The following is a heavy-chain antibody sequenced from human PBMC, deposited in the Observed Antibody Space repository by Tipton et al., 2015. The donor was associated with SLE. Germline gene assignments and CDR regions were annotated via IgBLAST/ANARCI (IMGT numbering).Heavy chain of an antibody. D-gene: IGHD6-13*01. CDR1: GFTFSSYA. CDR3: ARVDSSSWYDY. J-gene: IGHJ4*02. Sequence: SLRLSCAASGFTFSSYAMHWVRQAPGKGLEYVSAISSNGGSTYYADSVKGRFTISRDNSKNTLYLQMGSLRAEDMAVYYCARVDSSSWYDYWGQGTLVTVSS. V-gene: IGHV3-64*02. CDR2: ISSNGGST.